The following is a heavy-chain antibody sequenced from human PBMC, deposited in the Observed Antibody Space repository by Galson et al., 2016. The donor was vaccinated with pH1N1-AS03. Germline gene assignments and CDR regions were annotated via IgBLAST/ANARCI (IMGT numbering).Heavy chain of an antibody. Sequence: ATLSLTCTVSGDSIRSSYWTWIRQSPGKGLEWIGYIYYTGSTNYNPSLKSRVTISVDTSKNQFSLKLNSVTAADTAVYFCAREPGYPSNSWFDSWGQGSLVTVSS. CDR1: GDSIRSSY. D-gene: IGHD3-16*01. J-gene: IGHJ5*01. CDR3: AREPGYPSNSWFDS. CDR2: IYYTGST. V-gene: IGHV4-59*01.